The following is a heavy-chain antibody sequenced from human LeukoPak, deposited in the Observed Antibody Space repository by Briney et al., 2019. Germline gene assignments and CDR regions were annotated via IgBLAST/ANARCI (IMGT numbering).Heavy chain of an antibody. D-gene: IGHD2/OR15-2a*01. CDR3: ARALGLPAVYPWFDP. CDR1: GYTFTGYY. Sequence: GASVKVSCKASGYTFTGYYMHWVRQAPGQGLEWMGWINPNGGGTNYAQKFQGRVTMTRDTSISTAYMELSRLRSDDTAVYYCARALGLPAVYPWFDPWGQGTLVTVSS. J-gene: IGHJ5*02. CDR2: INPNGGGT. V-gene: IGHV1-2*02.